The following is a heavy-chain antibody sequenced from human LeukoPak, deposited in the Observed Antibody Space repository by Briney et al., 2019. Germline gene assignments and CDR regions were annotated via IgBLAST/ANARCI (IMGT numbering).Heavy chain of an antibody. Sequence: GXSLRLSCAASGFTFSSYQMNWVRQAPGKGLKWVSYISSSGSTIYYADSVKGRFTIYRDNAKNSLYLQMNSLRAEDTAVYYCTRITTAMDVDYWGQGTLVTVSS. CDR1: GFTFSSYQ. CDR3: TRITTAMDVDY. D-gene: IGHD5-18*01. J-gene: IGHJ4*02. V-gene: IGHV3-48*03. CDR2: ISSSGSTI.